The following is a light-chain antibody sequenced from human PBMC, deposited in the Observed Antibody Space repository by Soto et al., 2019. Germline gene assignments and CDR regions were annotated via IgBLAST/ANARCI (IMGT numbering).Light chain of an antibody. J-gene: IGKJ1*01. CDR3: QQYTSFSQS. Sequence: DIQMTQSPSTLSASVGDRVTITCRASQSVFSWLAWYQQKPGQAPKLLIYDASTLEGGVPSRFSGSGSGTEFTLTIGGLQPDDFETYHCQQYTSFSQSSGQGTKV. V-gene: IGKV1-5*01. CDR1: QSVFSW. CDR2: DAS.